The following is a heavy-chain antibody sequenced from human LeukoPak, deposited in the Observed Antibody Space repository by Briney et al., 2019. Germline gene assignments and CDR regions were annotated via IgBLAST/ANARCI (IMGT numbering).Heavy chain of an antibody. CDR3: ARDEGDGTYFDY. CDR2: IKPSGRT. V-gene: IGHV4-34*01. CDR1: GGSFNDYY. D-gene: IGHD6-13*01. J-gene: IGHJ4*02. Sequence: SSETLSLTCAVYGGSFNDYYWIWIRQPPGKGLEWIGEIKPSGRTNYNPSLESRVTISVDTSKNQFSLKLSSVTAADTAVYYCARDEGDGTYFDYWGQGTLVTVSS.